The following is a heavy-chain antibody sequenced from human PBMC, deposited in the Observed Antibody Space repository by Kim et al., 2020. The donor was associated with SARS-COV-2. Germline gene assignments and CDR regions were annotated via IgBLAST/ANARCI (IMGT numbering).Heavy chain of an antibody. J-gene: IGHJ4*02. Sequence: TSYADSVKGRFTISRDNAKNTLYLQMNSLRAEDTAVYYCAKDLVVIAAAGWGQGTLVTVSS. V-gene: IGHV3-23*01. CDR2: T. CDR3: AKDLVVIAAAG. D-gene: IGHD6-13*01.